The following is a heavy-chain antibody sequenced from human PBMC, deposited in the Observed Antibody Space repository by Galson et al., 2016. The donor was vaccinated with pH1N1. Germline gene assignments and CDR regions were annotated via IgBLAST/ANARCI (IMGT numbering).Heavy chain of an antibody. CDR2: IRYDGSYK. J-gene: IGHJ3*02. CDR1: RFTFSSYG. CDR3: ASQLRFLGSDAFDI. D-gene: IGHD3-3*01. Sequence: SLRLSCAASRFTFSSYGMHWVRQAQGKGLDWVAFIRYDGSYKYYGDSVKGRFTISRDNSKNTLYLQMNNLRDEDTAVYYCASQLRFLGSDAFDIWGPGTMVTVSS. V-gene: IGHV3-30*02.